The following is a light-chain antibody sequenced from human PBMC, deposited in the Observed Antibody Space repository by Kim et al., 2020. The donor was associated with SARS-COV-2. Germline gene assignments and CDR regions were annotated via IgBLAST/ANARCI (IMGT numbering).Light chain of an antibody. Sequence: GQSVNISCTGASSDVGGYNYVSWYQQHPGKAPNLMIYEVSKRPSGVPDRFSGSKSGNTASLTVSGLQAEDETDYYCSSYGGSDNVVFGGGTQLTVL. J-gene: IGLJ3*02. V-gene: IGLV2-8*01. CDR2: EVS. CDR3: SSYGGSDNVV. CDR1: SSDVGGYNY.